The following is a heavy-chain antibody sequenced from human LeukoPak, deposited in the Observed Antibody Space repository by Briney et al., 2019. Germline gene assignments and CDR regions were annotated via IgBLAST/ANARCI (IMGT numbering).Heavy chain of an antibody. CDR2: ISNTGPGT. CDR3: AKDHTWERTPHYFDK. D-gene: IGHD1-1*01. V-gene: IGHV3-23*01. CDR1: GFTFINYA. J-gene: IGHJ4*02. Sequence: GGSLRLSCAASGFTFINYAMSWVRQAPGKGLEWVAGISNTGPGTYYADSVRGRFTISRDNSKNTLYLQMNSLRAEDSALYYCAKDHTWERTPHYFDKWGQGTLVTVSS.